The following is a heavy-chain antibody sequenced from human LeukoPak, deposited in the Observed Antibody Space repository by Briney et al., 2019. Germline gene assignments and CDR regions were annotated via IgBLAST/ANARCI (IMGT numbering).Heavy chain of an antibody. V-gene: IGHV1-18*01. CDR1: GYTFISYG. CDR3: ARDLSSNWGYDYYYGMDV. D-gene: IGHD7-27*01. J-gene: IGHJ6*02. Sequence: ASVKVSCKASGYTFISYGISWVRQAPGQGLEWMGWISAYNGHTFYGQKLQGRVTMTTDTSTSTAYMELRSLRSDDTAVYLCARDLSSNWGYDYYYGMDVWGQGTTVTVSS. CDR2: ISAYNGHT.